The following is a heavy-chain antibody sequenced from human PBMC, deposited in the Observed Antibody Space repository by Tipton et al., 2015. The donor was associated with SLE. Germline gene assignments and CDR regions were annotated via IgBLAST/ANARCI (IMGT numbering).Heavy chain of an antibody. CDR1: GFSISSGYY. CDR2: IYHSGNT. D-gene: IGHD3-3*01. V-gene: IGHV4-38-2*02. CDR3: ARLTTTFGVTY. J-gene: IGHJ4*02. Sequence: GSLRLSCTVSGFSISSGYYWAWIRQPPGKGLEWIGNIYHSGNTYYNPSLKSRVTISVDTSKNQFSLNLNSVTVADTAVYYCARLTTTFGVTYWGQGTLVTVSS.